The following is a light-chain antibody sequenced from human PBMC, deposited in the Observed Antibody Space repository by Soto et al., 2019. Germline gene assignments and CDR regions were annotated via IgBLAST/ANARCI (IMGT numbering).Light chain of an antibody. CDR3: NSSTDSGTVV. CDR1: SSDVGGGNY. J-gene: IGLJ3*02. Sequence: QSALTQPASVSGSPGQSIPISCTGTSSDVGGGNYVSWYQQPPGKAPKLIIYDVRYRPSGVSNRFSGSKSGNTASLTISGLQAEDEADYYCNSSTDSGTVVFGGGTKLTVL. CDR2: DVR. V-gene: IGLV2-14*01.